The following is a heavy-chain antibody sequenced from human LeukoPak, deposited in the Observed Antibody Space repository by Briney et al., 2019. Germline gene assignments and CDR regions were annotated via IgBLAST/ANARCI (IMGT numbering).Heavy chain of an antibody. J-gene: IGHJ6*03. V-gene: IGHV1-46*01. D-gene: IGHD6-19*01. CDR2: INPSGGSI. CDR1: GYTFTSYY. Sequence: ASVKVSCEASGYTFTSYYMHWVRQAPGQGLEWMGIINPSGGSISYAQKFQGRVTMTRDTSISTAYMELSRLRSDDTAVYYCARSEQFPYYMDVWGKGTTVTVSS. CDR3: ARSEQFPYYMDV.